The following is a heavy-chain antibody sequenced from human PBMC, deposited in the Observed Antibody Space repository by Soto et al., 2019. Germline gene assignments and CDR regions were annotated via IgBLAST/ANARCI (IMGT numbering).Heavy chain of an antibody. V-gene: IGHV1-69*12. CDR3: AAYSSPSPYYYYGMDV. CDR2: IIPIFGTA. Sequence: QVQLVQSGAEVKKPGSSVKVSCKASGGTFSSYAISWVRQAPGQGLEWMGGIIPIFGTANYAQKFQGRVTITAXXXTXXAYTELSSLRSEDTAVYYCAAYSSPSPYYYYGMDVWGQGTTVTVSS. J-gene: IGHJ6*02. CDR1: GGTFSSYA. D-gene: IGHD6-6*01.